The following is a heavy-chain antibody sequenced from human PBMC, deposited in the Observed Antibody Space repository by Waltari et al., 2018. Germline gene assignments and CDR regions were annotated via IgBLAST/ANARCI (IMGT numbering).Heavy chain of an antibody. CDR1: VFTFSSYA. CDR2: ISGSGGST. V-gene: IGHV3-23*01. CDR3: AKVIRGSGSLDY. J-gene: IGHJ4*02. D-gene: IGHD3-10*01. Sequence: EVQLLESGGGLVQPGGSLRLSCAASVFTFSSYAMSWVRQAPGKGLEWVSAISGSGGSTYYADSVKGRFTISRDNSKNTLYLQMNSLRAEDTAVYYCAKVIRGSGSLDYWGQGTLVTVSS.